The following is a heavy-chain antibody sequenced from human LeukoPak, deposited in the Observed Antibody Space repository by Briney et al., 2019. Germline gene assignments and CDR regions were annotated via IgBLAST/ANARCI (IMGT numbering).Heavy chain of an antibody. CDR1: GFTFSSYS. J-gene: IGHJ1*01. V-gene: IGHV3-74*01. Sequence: GSLRLSCAASGFTFSSYSMNWVRQAPGKGLEWVSRINADGSSTNYADSVKGRFTISRDNAKNTLHLQMNSLRAEDTAVYYCAKDFHHKQWLVNEYFQHWGQGTLVTVSS. CDR2: INADGSST. CDR3: AKDFHHKQWLVNEYFQH. D-gene: IGHD6-19*01.